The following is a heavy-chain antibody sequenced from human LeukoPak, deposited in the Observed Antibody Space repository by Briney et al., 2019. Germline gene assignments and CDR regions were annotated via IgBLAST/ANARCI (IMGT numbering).Heavy chain of an antibody. CDR2: IYYSGSI. V-gene: IGHV4-28*05. CDR1: GYSISSSNY. J-gene: IGHJ3*02. D-gene: IGHD4-17*01. Sequence: SETLSLTCAVSGYSISSSNYWAWIRQPPGKGLEWIGHIYYSGSIYYNPSLKSRVTMSVDTPKNQFSLKLSSVTAVDTAVYYCARKATTGPTKAAFDIWGQGTMVTVSS. CDR3: ARKATTGPTKAAFDI.